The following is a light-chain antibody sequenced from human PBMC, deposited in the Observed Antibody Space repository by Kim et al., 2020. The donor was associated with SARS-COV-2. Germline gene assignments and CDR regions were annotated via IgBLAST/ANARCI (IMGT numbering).Light chain of an antibody. CDR3: QQYNNWPRT. Sequence: EIVMTQFPATLSVSPGERATLSCRASQRLSTNLAWYQQKPGQAPMLLIYGASTRATGIPARFSGSGSGTEFTLTISSLQSEDFAVYYCQQYNNWPRTFGQGTKVDIK. V-gene: IGKV3-15*01. J-gene: IGKJ1*01. CDR2: GAS. CDR1: QRLSTN.